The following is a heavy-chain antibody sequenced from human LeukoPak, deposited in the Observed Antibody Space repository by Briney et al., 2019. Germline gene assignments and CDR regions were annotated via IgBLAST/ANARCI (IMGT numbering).Heavy chain of an antibody. CDR1: GYYFTTYW. CDR2: IYPDDSDT. Sequence: GESLKISCKGSGYYFTTYWISWLRQMPGKGLEWMGIIYPDDSDTTYSPSFQGQVTFSADKSISTAYLQWSSLKASDTAMYYCARIGTAALKSYYHAMDVWGQGTTVTVSS. CDR3: ARIGTAALKSYYHAMDV. D-gene: IGHD6-13*01. J-gene: IGHJ6*02. V-gene: IGHV5-51*01.